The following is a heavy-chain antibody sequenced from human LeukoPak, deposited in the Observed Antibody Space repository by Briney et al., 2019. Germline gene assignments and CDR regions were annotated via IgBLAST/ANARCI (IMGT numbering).Heavy chain of an antibody. CDR1: GFTFSDDT. D-gene: IGHD6-13*01. Sequence: GGSLRLSCAASGFTFSDDTMHWVRLAPGKGLEWVAVISYDGGQKYYADSVRGRFTISRDNSKDTLFLQMNSLRDEDTAVYYCARALSSSWHWFDPWGQGTLVTVSS. V-gene: IGHV3-30*04. J-gene: IGHJ5*02. CDR2: ISYDGGQK. CDR3: ARALSSSWHWFDP.